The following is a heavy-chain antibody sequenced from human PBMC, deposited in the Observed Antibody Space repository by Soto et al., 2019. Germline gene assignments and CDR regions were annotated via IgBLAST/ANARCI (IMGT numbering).Heavy chain of an antibody. J-gene: IGHJ4*02. CDR3: AIYEGDSSLDY. D-gene: IGHD3-22*01. CDR1: GFTFSDYY. V-gene: IGHV3-11*06. Sequence: GGSLRLSCAASGFTFSDYYMSWIRQAPGKGLEWVSYISSSSSYTNYADSVKGRFTISRDNAKNSLYLQMNSLRAEDTAVYYCAIYEGDSSLDYWGQGTLVTVSS. CDR2: ISSSSSYT.